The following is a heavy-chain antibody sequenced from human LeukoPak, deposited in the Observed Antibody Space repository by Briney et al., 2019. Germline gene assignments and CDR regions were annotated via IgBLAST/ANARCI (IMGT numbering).Heavy chain of an antibody. CDR1: GGTFSSYA. V-gene: IGHV1-69*05. D-gene: IGHD5-12*01. CDR2: IIPIFGTA. CDR3: ARANSIVAASAMDV. J-gene: IGHJ6*03. Sequence: GASVKVSCKASGGTFSSYAISWVRQAPGQGLEWMGGIIPIFGTANYAQKFQGRVTITTDESTSTAYMELSSLRSEDTAVYYCARANSIVAASAMDVWGKGTTVTVSS.